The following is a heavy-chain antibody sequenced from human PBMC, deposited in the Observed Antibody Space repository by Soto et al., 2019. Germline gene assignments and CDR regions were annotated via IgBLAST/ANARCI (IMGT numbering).Heavy chain of an antibody. CDR3: ARDPNGDYLGAFDF. J-gene: IGHJ3*01. CDR1: GFTFGSFF. V-gene: IGHV3-23*01. CDR2: IGANGGGT. Sequence: EVQLLERGGGLVQPGGSLRHSCAASGFTFGSFFMSWVRQAPGKGLDWVSGIGANGGGTYYADSVKGRFIISRDNSKNTLYLQMNSLRAEDTAVYYCARDPNGDYLGAFDFWAQKTMVTVSS. D-gene: IGHD4-17*01.